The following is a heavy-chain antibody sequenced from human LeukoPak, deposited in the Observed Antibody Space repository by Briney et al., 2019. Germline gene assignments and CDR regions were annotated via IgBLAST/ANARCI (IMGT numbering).Heavy chain of an antibody. V-gene: IGHV1-69*01. CDR3: ARKAIVGAPFDY. CDR1: GGTFSSYA. D-gene: IGHD1-26*01. Sequence: GASVKVSCKASGGTFSSYAISWVRQAPGQGLEWMGGIIPIFGTANYAQNFQGRVTITADESTSTAYMELSSLRSEDTAVYYCARKAIVGAPFDYWGQGTLVTVSS. CDR2: IIPIFGTA. J-gene: IGHJ4*02.